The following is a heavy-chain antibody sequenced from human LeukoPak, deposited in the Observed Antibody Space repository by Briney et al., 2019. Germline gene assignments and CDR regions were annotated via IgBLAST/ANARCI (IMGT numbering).Heavy chain of an antibody. CDR3: ATFFTDRDGYNAAYFDY. CDR2: FEPEDGET. J-gene: IGHJ4*02. CDR1: GYTLYELS. Sequence: GASVKVSCKVSGYTLYELSMHWVRQAPGKVLERIGDFEPEDGETIYAQKFQSRVTMTVDTSTDTAYMELSSLRSEDTAVYYCATFFTDRDGYNAAYFDYWGQGTLVTVSS. V-gene: IGHV1-24*01. D-gene: IGHD5-24*01.